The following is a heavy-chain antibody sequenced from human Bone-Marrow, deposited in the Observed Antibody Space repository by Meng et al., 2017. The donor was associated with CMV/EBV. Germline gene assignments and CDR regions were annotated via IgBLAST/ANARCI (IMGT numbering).Heavy chain of an antibody. CDR1: GFTVSSNY. Sequence: GESLKISCAASGFTVSSNYMSWVRQAPGKGLEWVSVIYSCGSTYYADSVKGRFTISRDNSKNTLYLQMNSLRAEDTAVYYCASLYSSSSVDYWGQGTLVTVSS. CDR2: IYSCGST. CDR3: ASLYSSSSVDY. J-gene: IGHJ4*02. D-gene: IGHD6-6*01. V-gene: IGHV3-66*03.